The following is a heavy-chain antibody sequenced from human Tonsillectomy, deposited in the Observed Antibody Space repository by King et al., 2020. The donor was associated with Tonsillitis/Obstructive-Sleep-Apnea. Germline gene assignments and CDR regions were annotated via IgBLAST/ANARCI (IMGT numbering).Heavy chain of an antibody. V-gene: IGHV5-10-1*01. J-gene: IGHJ4*02. D-gene: IGHD3-16*01. CDR3: ARDMLVEY. Sequence: QLVQSGAEVKKPGESLRISCKGSGYIFTSYWISWVRQMPGKGLEWRGRINPSDSYTNYSPSFQGHVTISAAKSIDTAYLQWNSLRASDTAMYYCARDMLVEYWGQGTLGTVS. CDR1: GYIFTSYW. CDR2: INPSDSYT.